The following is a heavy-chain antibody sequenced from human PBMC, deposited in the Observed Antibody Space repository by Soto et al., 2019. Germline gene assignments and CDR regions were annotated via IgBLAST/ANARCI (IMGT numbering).Heavy chain of an antibody. D-gene: IGHD3-3*01. J-gene: IGHJ5*02. CDR3: ARLEWLSLAAWFHP. V-gene: IGHV5-51*01. CDR2: IYPDDSDT. CDR1: GYSFTNYW. Sequence: GESLKISCKGSGYSFTNYWIGWVRQMPGKGLEWMGMIYPDDSDTKYSPSFQGQVTFSADKSINTAYLQWSSLKASDTAIYYCARLEWLSLAAWFHPCCQGTLVTVS.